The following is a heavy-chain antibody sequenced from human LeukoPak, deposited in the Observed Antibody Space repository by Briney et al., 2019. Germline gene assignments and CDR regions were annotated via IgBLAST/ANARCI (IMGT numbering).Heavy chain of an antibody. D-gene: IGHD3-22*01. V-gene: IGHV1-2*02. Sequence: ASVKVSCKASGYTFTGYYMHWVRQAPGQGLEWMGWINPNSGGTNYAQKFQGRATMTRDTSISTAYMELSRLRSDDTAVYYCARVAPPYDSSGYYYASYYYYYYMDVWGKGTTVTVSS. CDR2: INPNSGGT. CDR1: GYTFTGYY. J-gene: IGHJ6*03. CDR3: ARVAPPYDSSGYYYASYYYYYYMDV.